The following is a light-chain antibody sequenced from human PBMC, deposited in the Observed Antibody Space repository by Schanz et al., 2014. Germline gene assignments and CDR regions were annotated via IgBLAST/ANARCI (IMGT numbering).Light chain of an antibody. J-gene: IGLJ2*01. CDR3: SSYAGNNKLL. CDR1: SNDVGGYDY. Sequence: QSALTQPASVSGSPGQSITISCTGTSNDVGGYDYVSWYQQHPGKAPKLMIYDVSNRPSGISDRFSGSKSGNTASLTISGLQAEDEADYYCSSYAGNNKLLFGGGTKLTVL. CDR2: DVS. V-gene: IGLV2-14*03.